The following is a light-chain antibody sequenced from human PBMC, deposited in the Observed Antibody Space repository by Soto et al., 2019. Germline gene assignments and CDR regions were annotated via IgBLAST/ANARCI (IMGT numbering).Light chain of an antibody. Sequence: QSALTQPASVSGSPGQSITISCTGTSSDVGGYNFVSWYQQHPGKAPKLMIYDVTNRPSGVSNRFSASKSGNTASLTISGPQAEVEADYYSNSYTSSSPPVVFGGGTKLTVL. V-gene: IGLV2-14*01. CDR3: NSYTSSSPPVV. CDR2: DVT. CDR1: SSDVGGYNF. J-gene: IGLJ2*01.